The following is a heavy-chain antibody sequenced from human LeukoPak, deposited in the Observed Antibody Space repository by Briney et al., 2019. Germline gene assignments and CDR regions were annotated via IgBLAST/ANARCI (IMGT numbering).Heavy chain of an antibody. CDR3: AKVGSGWYYFDY. J-gene: IGHJ4*02. V-gene: IGHV3-9*01. CDR2: ISWNSGSI. Sequence: GRSLRLSCAASGFTFDDYAMHWVRQAPGKGLEWVSGISWNSGSIGYAHSVKGRFTISRDNAKNSLYLQMNSLRAEDTALYYCAKVGSGWYYFDYWGQGTLVTVSS. CDR1: GFTFDDYA. D-gene: IGHD6-19*01.